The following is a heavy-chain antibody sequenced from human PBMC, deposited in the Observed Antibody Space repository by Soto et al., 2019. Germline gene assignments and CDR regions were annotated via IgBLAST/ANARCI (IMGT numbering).Heavy chain of an antibody. V-gene: IGHV1-69*06. CDR2: IIPVFGTT. CDR3: ATSSCCLVVGTAAGIQYDYVVDV. D-gene: IGHD2-2*01. Sequence: QVQLVQSGAEVKKPGSSVKVSCKASGGTFSSYAISWLRQAPGQGLEWMGGIIPVFGTTNYEQKFQGRVTLTAHRATRTAYMERRSVGDAETAVYYCATSSCCLVVGTAAGIQYDYVVDVWGQGTAVTVPS. CDR1: GGTFSSYA. J-gene: IGHJ6*02.